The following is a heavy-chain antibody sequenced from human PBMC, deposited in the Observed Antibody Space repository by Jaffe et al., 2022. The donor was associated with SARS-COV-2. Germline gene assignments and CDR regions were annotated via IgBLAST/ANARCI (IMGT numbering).Heavy chain of an antibody. CDR3: TTVFSDMYYYDSSGWGTFDY. CDR1: GFTFSNAW. CDR2: IKSKTDGGTT. D-gene: IGHD3-22*01. Sequence: EVQLVESGGGLVKPGGSLRLSCAASGFTFSNAWMSWVRQAPGKGLEWVGRIKSKTDGGTTDYAAPVKGRFTISRDDSKNTLYLQMNSLKTEDTAVYYCTTVFSDMYYYDSSGWGTFDYWGQGTLVKVSS. J-gene: IGHJ4*02. V-gene: IGHV3-15*01.